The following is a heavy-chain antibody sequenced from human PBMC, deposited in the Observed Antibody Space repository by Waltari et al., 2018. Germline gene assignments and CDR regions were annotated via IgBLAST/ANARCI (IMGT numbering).Heavy chain of an antibody. J-gene: IGHJ5*02. Sequence: EVQLVESGGGLIQPGGSLRLSCAASGFTVSSNYMSWVRQAPGKGLEWVSVIYSGGSTYYADSVKGRFTISRDNSKNTLYLQMNSLRAEDTAVYYCASCYYDSSVGDWFDPWGQGTLVTVSS. CDR1: GFTVSSNY. CDR2: IYSGGST. CDR3: ASCYYDSSVGDWFDP. D-gene: IGHD3-22*01. V-gene: IGHV3-53*01.